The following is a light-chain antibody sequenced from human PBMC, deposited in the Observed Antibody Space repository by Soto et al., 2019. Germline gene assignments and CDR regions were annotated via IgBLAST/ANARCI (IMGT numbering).Light chain of an antibody. CDR1: QSVDSF. J-gene: IGKJ2*01. CDR3: HTYNSYSRHT. Sequence: EIVLTQSPASLSLSPGERATLSCRASQSVDSFLAWYQQKPGRTPRLLIYDTSNRATGIPARFSGSGSGTDFTLTISRLEPEDFAVYYCHTYNSYSRHTFGQGTKLEIK. CDR2: DTS. V-gene: IGKV3-11*01.